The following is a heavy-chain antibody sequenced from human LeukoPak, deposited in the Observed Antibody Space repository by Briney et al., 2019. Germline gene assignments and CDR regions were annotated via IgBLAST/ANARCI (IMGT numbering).Heavy chain of an antibody. CDR2: ISYDGSNK. Sequence: GGSLRLSCTASGFTFSNYDMHWVRQAPGEGLEWVAVISYDGSNKYYADSVKGRFTISRDNSKNTLYLQMNSLRAEDTAVYYCARQRCSSSWYRACYFDYWGQGTLVTVSS. D-gene: IGHD6-13*01. J-gene: IGHJ4*02. V-gene: IGHV3-30*03. CDR3: ARQRCSSSWYRACYFDY. CDR1: GFTFSNYD.